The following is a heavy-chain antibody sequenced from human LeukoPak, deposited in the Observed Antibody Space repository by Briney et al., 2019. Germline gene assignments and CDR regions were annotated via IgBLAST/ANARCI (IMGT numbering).Heavy chain of an antibody. CDR2: INPYNGNT. CDR3: ARELYGRFEY. D-gene: IGHD2-2*02. Sequence: ASMKVSCKASGYTFTTYGISWVRQAPGQGLECMGWINPYNGNTNYAQKLQGRVTMTTDTSTSTAYMELRSLRSDDTAAYYCARELYGRFEYWGQGTLATVSS. V-gene: IGHV1-18*01. J-gene: IGHJ4*02. CDR1: GYTFTTYG.